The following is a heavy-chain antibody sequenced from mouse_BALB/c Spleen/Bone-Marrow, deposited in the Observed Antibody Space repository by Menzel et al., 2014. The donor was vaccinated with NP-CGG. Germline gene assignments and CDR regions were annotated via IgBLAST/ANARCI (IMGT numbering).Heavy chain of an antibody. J-gene: IGHJ3*01. D-gene: IGHD2-2*01. Sequence: QVRLQQSGPELVRPGVSVKVSCKGSGYTFTDYAMHWVKQSHAKSLEWIGVISTYSGNTNYNQKFKGKATMTVDKSSSTAYMELARLTSEDSAIYYCARSGYGYDWFAYWGQGTLVTVSA. CDR1: GYTFTDYA. CDR2: ISTYSGNT. V-gene: IGHV1-67*01. CDR3: ARSGYGYDWFAY.